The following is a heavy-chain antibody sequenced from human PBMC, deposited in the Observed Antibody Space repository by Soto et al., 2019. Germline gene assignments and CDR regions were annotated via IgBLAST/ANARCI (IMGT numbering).Heavy chain of an antibody. CDR1: GYTFTSYG. CDR3: ARTYYYDSSGYYRGPNWFDP. CDR2: ISAYNGNT. D-gene: IGHD3-22*01. V-gene: IGHV1-18*01. J-gene: IGHJ5*02. Sequence: ASVKVSCKASGYTFTSYGISWVRQAPGQGLEWMGWISAYNGNTNYAQKLQGRVTMTTDTSTSTAYMELRSLRSDDTAVYYCARTYYYDSSGYYRGPNWFDPWGRGTLVTVSS.